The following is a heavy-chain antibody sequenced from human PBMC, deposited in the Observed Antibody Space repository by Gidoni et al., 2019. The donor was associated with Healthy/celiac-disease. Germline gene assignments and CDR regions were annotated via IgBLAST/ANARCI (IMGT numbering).Heavy chain of an antibody. CDR3: ARVGNWLRTVFGEDY. J-gene: IGHJ4*02. CDR2: IIPIFGIA. D-gene: IGHD5-12*01. Sequence: GTFSSYAISWVRQAPGQGFEWMGGIIPIFGIANYAQKFQGRVTITADKSTSTAYMELSSLRSEDTAVYYCARVGNWLRTVFGEDYWGQGTLVTVSS. V-gene: IGHV1-69*17. CDR1: GTFSSYA.